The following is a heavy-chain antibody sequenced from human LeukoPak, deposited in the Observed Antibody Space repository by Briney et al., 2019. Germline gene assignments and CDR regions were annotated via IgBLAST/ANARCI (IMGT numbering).Heavy chain of an antibody. CDR2: ISGSGGST. V-gene: IGHV3-23*01. D-gene: IGHD2-15*01. CDR1: GFTFSDYY. CDR3: AKSIRDYCSGGSCYGFDY. Sequence: GGSLRLSCAASGFTFSDYYMSWIRQAPGKGLEWVSAISGSGGSTYYADSVKGRFTISRDNSKNTLYLQMNSLRAEDTAVYYCAKSIRDYCSGGSCYGFDYWGQGTLVTVSS. J-gene: IGHJ4*02.